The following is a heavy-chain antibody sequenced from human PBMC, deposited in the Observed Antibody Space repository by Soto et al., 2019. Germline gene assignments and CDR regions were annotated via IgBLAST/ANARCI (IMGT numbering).Heavy chain of an antibody. CDR2: ISSSSSYI. CDR1: GFTFSSYS. D-gene: IGHD6-13*01. Sequence: GGSLRLSCAASGFTFSSYSMNWVRQAPGKGLEWVSSISSSSSYIYYADSVKGRFTISRDNAKNSLYLQMNSLRAEDTAVYYCARLPSTRAAEGYYYYYGMDVWGQGTTVTVSS. J-gene: IGHJ6*02. CDR3: ARLPSTRAAEGYYYYYGMDV. V-gene: IGHV3-21*01.